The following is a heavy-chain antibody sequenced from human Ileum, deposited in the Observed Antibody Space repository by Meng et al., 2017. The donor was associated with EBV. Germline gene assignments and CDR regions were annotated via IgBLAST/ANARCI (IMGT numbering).Heavy chain of an antibody. CDR1: GGSISSSNW. V-gene: IGHV4-4*03. CDR3: ARESYSDSSGYYSLDY. Sequence: QVQREESGPGLVKPPGTLFLPRAVSGGSISSSNWWSWVRQAPGKGLEWIGEIHHTESTNYNPSLKSRVTISVDKSKNQFSLKLSSVTAADTAVYYCARESYSDSSGYYSLDYWGQGSLVTVSS. D-gene: IGHD3-22*01. CDR2: IHHTEST. J-gene: IGHJ4*02.